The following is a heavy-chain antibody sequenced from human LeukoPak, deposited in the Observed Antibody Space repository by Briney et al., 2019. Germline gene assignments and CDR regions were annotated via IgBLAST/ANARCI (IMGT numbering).Heavy chain of an antibody. V-gene: IGHV3-23*01. J-gene: IGHJ4*02. CDR2: ISGSGGNT. Sequence: GGSLRLSCAASGFTFSSYAMSWVRQAPGRGLEWVSFISGSGGNTYYADSVKGRFTISRDNSKNTLYLQMNSLRAEDTAVYYCARDGITIFGVVTLHTAYFDYWGQGTLVTVSS. CDR1: GFTFSSYA. D-gene: IGHD3-3*01. CDR3: ARDGITIFGVVTLHTAYFDY.